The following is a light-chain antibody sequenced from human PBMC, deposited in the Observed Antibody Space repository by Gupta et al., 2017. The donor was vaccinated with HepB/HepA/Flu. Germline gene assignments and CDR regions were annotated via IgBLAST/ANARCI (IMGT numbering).Light chain of an antibody. CDR3: AAWDNRLRLCA. Sequence: QSVLTQPPSVSGTPGQRVTISCSGTSSNVGRSFVYWYQQFPGAAPKLLSYRKDQRPSGVPDRFAGSKAGSSGSPGIRGPRSEDEAKYSGAAWDNRLRLCAFGGRTQLTVL. J-gene: IGLJ2*01. V-gene: IGLV1-47*01. CDR2: RKD. CDR1: SSNVGRSF.